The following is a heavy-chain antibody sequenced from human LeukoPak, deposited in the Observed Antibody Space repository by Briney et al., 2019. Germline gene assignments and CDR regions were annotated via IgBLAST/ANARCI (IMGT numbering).Heavy chain of an antibody. CDR1: GFTFSSYS. J-gene: IGHJ4*02. CDR3: ARDPRVNSYIPGYYFDY. Sequence: KPGGSLRLSCAASGFTFSSYSMNWVRQAPGKGLEWVSFISSSRSYIYYADSVKGRFTISRDNSKNTLYLQMNSLRAEDTAVYYCARDPRVNSYIPGYYFDYWGQGTLVTVSS. D-gene: IGHD5-18*01. CDR2: ISSSRSYI. V-gene: IGHV3-21*01.